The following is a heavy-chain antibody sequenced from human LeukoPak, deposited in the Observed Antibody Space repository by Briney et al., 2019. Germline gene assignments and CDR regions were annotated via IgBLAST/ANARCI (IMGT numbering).Heavy chain of an antibody. J-gene: IGHJ4*02. Sequence: SETLSLTCTVSGGSISSSSYYWGWIRQPPGKRLEWIGEVNLQGSTNYNPSLMGRVAISVDTSENHISLQLTSVAAADTAVYYCAREGGPYRPLDYSGQGALVTVSS. CDR1: GGSISSSSYY. V-gene: IGHV4-39*07. CDR3: AREGGPYRPLDY. CDR2: VNLQGST.